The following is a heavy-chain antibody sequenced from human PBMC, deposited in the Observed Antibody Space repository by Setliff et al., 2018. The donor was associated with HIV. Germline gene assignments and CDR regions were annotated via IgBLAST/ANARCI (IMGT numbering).Heavy chain of an antibody. V-gene: IGHV3-48*01. CDR1: GFTFRAYG. CDR3: MTRELGSAG. CDR2: ISGPGRSI. D-gene: IGHD6-13*01. J-gene: IGHJ4*02. Sequence: GGSLRLSCAASGFTFRAYGMHWVRQAPGKGLEWVSYISGPGRSIFYSDSVKGRFTISRDNAKKFLYLQMNSLRAEDTAVYYCMTRELGSAGWGQGTLVTVS.